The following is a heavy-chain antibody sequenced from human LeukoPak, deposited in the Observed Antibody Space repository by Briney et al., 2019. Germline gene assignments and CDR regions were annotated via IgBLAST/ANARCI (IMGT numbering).Heavy chain of an antibody. Sequence: ASVKVSRKASGYTFTSYGISWVRQAPGQGLEWMGWISAYNGNTNYAQKLQGRVTMTTDTSTSTAYMELRSLRSDDTAVYYCARVIGPPPYYYYYYMDVWGKGTTVTVSS. J-gene: IGHJ6*03. CDR3: ARVIGPPPYYYYYYMDV. CDR2: ISAYNGNT. V-gene: IGHV1-18*01. CDR1: GYTFTSYG.